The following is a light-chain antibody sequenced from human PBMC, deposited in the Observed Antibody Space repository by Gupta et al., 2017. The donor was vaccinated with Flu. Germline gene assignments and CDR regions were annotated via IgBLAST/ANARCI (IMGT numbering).Light chain of an antibody. Sequence: EIVLTQSPATLSLSQRDRATLFCRASQSVNNGLAWYQQKPGQGPRLLIYDASTRATGSSARFSSSGSGTEFTLTISSLQSEDFAVDYCQQYNKRPPWTFGHGTKVEV. CDR2: DAS. CDR1: QSVNNG. J-gene: IGKJ1*01. CDR3: QQYNKRPPWT. V-gene: IGKV3-15*01.